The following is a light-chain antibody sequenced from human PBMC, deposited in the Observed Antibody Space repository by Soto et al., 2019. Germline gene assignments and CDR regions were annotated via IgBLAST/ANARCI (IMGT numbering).Light chain of an antibody. Sequence: DIQMTQSPSSLSASVGDRVTITCRASQSISSYLNWYQQKSGKVPMLLIYAASSLQSGVPSRFSGSGSGTDFTLTVSSLQPEDFATYYCQQSYSTPYTFGQGTKLEIK. CDR3: QQSYSTPYT. CDR1: QSISSY. CDR2: AAS. J-gene: IGKJ2*01. V-gene: IGKV1-39*01.